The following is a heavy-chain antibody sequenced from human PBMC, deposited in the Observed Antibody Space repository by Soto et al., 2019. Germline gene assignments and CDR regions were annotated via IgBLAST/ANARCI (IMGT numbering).Heavy chain of an antibody. Sequence: EVQLVESGGGLVQPGGSLRVSGAASGFTFGRYWMNWVRQAPGQGLVWVSRIESDGSSTTYADSVKGRFTTSRDNAKNTLNRQRPSLRVEDTAVCYCARGPPSGMVVWGQGTTVTVSS. CDR3: ARGPPSGMVV. J-gene: IGHJ6*02. V-gene: IGHV3-74*03. CDR1: GFTFGRYW. CDR2: IESDGSST.